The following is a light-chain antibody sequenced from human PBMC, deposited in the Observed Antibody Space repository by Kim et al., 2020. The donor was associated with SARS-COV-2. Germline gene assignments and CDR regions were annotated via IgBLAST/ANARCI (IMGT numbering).Light chain of an antibody. CDR3: SSYTSSSTVV. CDR1: SSDVGGYNY. CDR2: DVS. V-gene: IGLV2-14*03. J-gene: IGLJ2*01. Sequence: GQTITISCTGTSSDVGGYNYVSWYQQHPGKAPKLMIYDVSMRPAGVSNRFSGSKSGNAASLTISGLHAEDEADYYGSSYTSSSTVVFGGGTQLTVL.